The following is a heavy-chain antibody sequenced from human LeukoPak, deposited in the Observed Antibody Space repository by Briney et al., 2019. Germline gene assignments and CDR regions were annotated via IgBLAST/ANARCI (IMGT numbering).Heavy chain of an antibody. CDR3: AKRGDIVVVPAAPFDY. Sequence: GGSLRLSCAASGFTFSSYAMSWVRQAPGKGLEWVSAISGSGGSTYYADSVKGRFTISRDNSKNTLYLQMNSLRAEDTAVYYCAKRGDIVVVPAAPFDYWGQGTLVTVSS. CDR2: ISGSGGST. CDR1: GFTFSSYA. V-gene: IGHV3-23*01. D-gene: IGHD2-2*01. J-gene: IGHJ4*02.